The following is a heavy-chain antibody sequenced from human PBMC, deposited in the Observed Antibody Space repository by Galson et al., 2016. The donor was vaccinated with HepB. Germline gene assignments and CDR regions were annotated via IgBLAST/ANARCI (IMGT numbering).Heavy chain of an antibody. CDR1: GFTFSSYA. CDR3: TRTGLGDFDY. CDR2: ISDRGSTS. J-gene: IGHJ4*02. Sequence: SLRLSCAASGFTFSSYAMSWVRQAPGKGLEWVSGISDRGSTSYHTDSVKGRFTISRDSSKNTLYLQMNSLRAEDTAVYYCTRTGLGDFDYWGRGTLVTVSS. D-gene: IGHD1/OR15-1a*01. V-gene: IGHV3-23*01.